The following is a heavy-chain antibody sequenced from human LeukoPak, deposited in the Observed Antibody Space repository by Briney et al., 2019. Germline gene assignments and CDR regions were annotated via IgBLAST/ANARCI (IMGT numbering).Heavy chain of an antibody. V-gene: IGHV4-34*01. D-gene: IGHD2-2*01. CDR2: INHSGST. J-gene: IGHJ6*02. CDR3: ARALGYCSSTSCYGYYYYYGMDV. CDR1: GGSFSGYY. Sequence: SETLSLTCAVYGGSFSGYYWSWIRQPPGKGLEWIGEINHSGSTKYNPSLKSRVTISVDTSKNQFSLKLSSVTAADTAVYYCARALGYCSSTSCYGYYYYYGMDVWGQGTTVTVSS.